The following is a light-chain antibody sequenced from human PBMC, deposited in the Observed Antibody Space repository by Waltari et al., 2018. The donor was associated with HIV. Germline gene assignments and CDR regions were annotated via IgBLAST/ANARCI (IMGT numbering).Light chain of an antibody. J-gene: IGLJ1*01. CDR1: SSDIGGYNY. CDR3: FSYRSSSSFAV. V-gene: IGLV2-14*01. Sequence: QSALTQPASVSGPPGQSITISCTGTSSDIGGYNYVSWYQQYPGKDPRLIIYEVTSRPSCISNRFSGSKSGNTASLTISGLQTADEAEYYCFSYRSSSSFAVFGTGTKVSVL. CDR2: EVT.